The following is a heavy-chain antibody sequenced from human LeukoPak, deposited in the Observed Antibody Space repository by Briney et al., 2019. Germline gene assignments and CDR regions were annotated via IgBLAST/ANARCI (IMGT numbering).Heavy chain of an antibody. CDR2: IIPIFGTA. CDR1: GGTFSSYA. Sequence: SVKVSCKASGGTFSSYAISWVRQAPGQGLEWMGGIIPIFGTANYAQKFQGRVTITTDESTSTAYMELSRLRSDDTAVYYCARDASSSSVEYAFDIWGQGTMVTVSS. J-gene: IGHJ3*02. V-gene: IGHV1-69*05. CDR3: ARDASSSSVEYAFDI. D-gene: IGHD6-6*01.